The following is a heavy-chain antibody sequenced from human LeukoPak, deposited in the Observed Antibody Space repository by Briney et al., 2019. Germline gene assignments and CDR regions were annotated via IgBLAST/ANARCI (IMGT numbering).Heavy chain of an antibody. CDR2: ISSSSSTI. CDR1: GFTFGSYS. V-gene: IGHV3-48*01. CDR3: ARDRLWFGELLTRFDY. J-gene: IGHJ4*02. D-gene: IGHD3-10*01. Sequence: GGSLRLSCAASGFTFGSYSMNWVRQAPGKGLEWVSYISSSSSTIYYADSVKGRFTISRDNAKNSLYLQMNSLRAEDTAVYYCARDRLWFGELLTRFDYWGQGTLVTVSS.